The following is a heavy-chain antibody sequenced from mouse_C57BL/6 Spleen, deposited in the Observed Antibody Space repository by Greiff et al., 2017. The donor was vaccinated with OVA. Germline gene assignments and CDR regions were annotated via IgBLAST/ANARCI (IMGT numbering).Heavy chain of an antibody. D-gene: IGHD1-1*01. J-gene: IGHJ3*01. CDR1: GFSLTSYG. CDR2: IWSGGST. CDR3: AGKGGSSSAWFAY. V-gene: IGHV2-2*01. Sequence: VKVVESGPGLVQPSQSLSITCTVSGFSLTSYGVHWVRQSPGKGLEWLGVIWSGGSTDYNAAFISRLSISKDNSKSQVFFKMNSLQADDTAIYYCAGKGGSSSAWFAYWGQGTLVTVSA.